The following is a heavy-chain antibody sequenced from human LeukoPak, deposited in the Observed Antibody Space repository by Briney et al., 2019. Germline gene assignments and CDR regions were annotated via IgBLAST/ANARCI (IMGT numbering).Heavy chain of an antibody. Sequence: GGSLRLSCAASGFTFSSYAMSWVRQAPGKGLEWVSAISGSGGSTYYADSVKGRFTISRDNSKNTLYLQMNSLRAEDTAVYYCARDPAYCGGDCYSGFDYWGQGTLVTVSS. CDR1: GFTFSSYA. J-gene: IGHJ4*02. V-gene: IGHV3-23*01. CDR3: ARDPAYCGGDCYSGFDY. CDR2: ISGSGGST. D-gene: IGHD2-21*02.